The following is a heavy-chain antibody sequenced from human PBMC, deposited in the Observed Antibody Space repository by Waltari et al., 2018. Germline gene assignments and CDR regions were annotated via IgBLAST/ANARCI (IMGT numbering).Heavy chain of an antibody. Sequence: EVQLVESGGGLVQPGGSLRLSCAASGFTFSSYSMNWVRQAPGKGLEWVSYISSSSSTIYYADSLKGRFTISRDNAKNSLYLQMNSLRAEDTAVYYCARDLVPIAAGPAGDFDYWGQGTLVTVSS. V-gene: IGHV3-48*04. D-gene: IGHD6-13*01. CDR2: ISSSSSTI. CDR3: ARDLVPIAAGPAGDFDY. J-gene: IGHJ4*02. CDR1: GFTFSSYS.